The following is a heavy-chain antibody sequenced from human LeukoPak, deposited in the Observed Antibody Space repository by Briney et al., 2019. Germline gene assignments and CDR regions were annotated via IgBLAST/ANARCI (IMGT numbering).Heavy chain of an antibody. V-gene: IGHV3-23*01. CDR3: AKDRTTVYYFDY. CDR1: GFTFSSYG. J-gene: IGHJ4*02. Sequence: GGSLRLSCTASGFTFSSYGMSWVRQAPGKGLEWVSAISGSGGSTYYADSVKGRFTISRDNSKNTLYLQMNSLRAEDTAVYYCAKDRTTVYYFDYWGQGTLVTVSS. D-gene: IGHD4-17*01. CDR2: ISGSGGST.